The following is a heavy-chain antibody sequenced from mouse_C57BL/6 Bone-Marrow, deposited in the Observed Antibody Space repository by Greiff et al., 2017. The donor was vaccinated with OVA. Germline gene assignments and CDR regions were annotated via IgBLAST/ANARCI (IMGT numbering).Heavy chain of an antibody. D-gene: IGHD2-4*01. CDR2: IDPETGGT. CDR1: GYTFTDYE. J-gene: IGHJ3*01. Sequence: QVQLKQSGAELVRPGASVTLSCKASGYTFTDYEMHWVKQTPVHGLEWIGAIDPETGGTAYNQKFKGKAILTADKSSSTAYMELRSLTSEDSAVYYCTRWGLRQGFAYWGQGTLVTVSA. CDR3: TRWGLRQGFAY. V-gene: IGHV1-15*01.